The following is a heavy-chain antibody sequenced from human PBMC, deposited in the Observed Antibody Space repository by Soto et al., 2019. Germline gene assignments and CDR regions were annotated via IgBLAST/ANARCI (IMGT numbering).Heavy chain of an antibody. Sequence: SETLSLTCTVSGGSISSYYWSWIRQPPGKGLEWIGYIYYSGSTNYNPSLKSRVTISVDTSKNQFSLKLSSVTAADTAVYYCARQRIATYYYMDVWGKGTTVTVSS. CDR1: GGSISSYY. V-gene: IGHV4-59*08. CDR2: IYYSGST. D-gene: IGHD2-21*01. J-gene: IGHJ6*03. CDR3: ARQRIATYYYMDV.